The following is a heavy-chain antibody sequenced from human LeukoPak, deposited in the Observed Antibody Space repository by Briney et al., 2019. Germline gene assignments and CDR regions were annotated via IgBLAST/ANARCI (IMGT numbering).Heavy chain of an antibody. D-gene: IGHD3-3*01. J-gene: IGHJ6*03. Sequence: PGGSLRLSCAASGFDFTAYGMSWVRQAPGKGLEWVSGISASGLDTYYVDSVTGRFTISGDNSKNTVHLLMNSLRAEDSAMYYCAKYGPGFGVVIEYFMDVWGKGTRVTVSS. CDR1: GFDFTAYG. CDR2: ISASGLDT. V-gene: IGHV3-23*01. CDR3: AKYGPGFGVVIEYFMDV.